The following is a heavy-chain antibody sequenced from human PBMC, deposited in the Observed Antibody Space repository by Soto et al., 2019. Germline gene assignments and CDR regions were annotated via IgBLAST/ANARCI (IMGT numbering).Heavy chain of an antibody. J-gene: IGHJ2*01. CDR3: VTDSYGQLVFDHWHFDL. Sequence: EVHLVESGGGLVQPGGSLRLSCSGTGFTFSSHVMHWVRQAPGRGLEYVAIISADGGTTFYGDSVKGRFTISRDNFRDTLYLQMSSLTIEDTAVFFCVTDSYGQLVFDHWHFDLWGRGTLVTVSS. V-gene: IGHV3-64D*08. CDR2: ISADGGTT. D-gene: IGHD6-6*01. CDR1: GFTFSSHV.